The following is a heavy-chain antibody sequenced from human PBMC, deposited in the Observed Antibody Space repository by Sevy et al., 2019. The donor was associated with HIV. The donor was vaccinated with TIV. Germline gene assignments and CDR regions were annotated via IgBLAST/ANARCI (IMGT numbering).Heavy chain of an antibody. CDR2: ISYDGSNK. CDR3: ARDLTRIFDY. D-gene: IGHD3-9*01. CDR1: GFTFSSYA. V-gene: IGHV3-30-3*01. J-gene: IGHJ4*02. Sequence: GGSLRLSCPASGFTFSSYAMHWVRQAPGKGLEWVAVISYDGSNKYYADSVKGRFTISRDNSKNTLYLQMNSLRAEDTAVYYCARDLTRIFDYWGQGTLVTVSS.